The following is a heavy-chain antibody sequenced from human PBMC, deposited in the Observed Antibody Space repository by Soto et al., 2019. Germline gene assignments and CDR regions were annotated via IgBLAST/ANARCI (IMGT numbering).Heavy chain of an antibody. Sequence: ASVKVSCKASGYTFTSYAVHWVRQAPGQRLEWMGWINAGNGNTKYSQKFQGRVTITRDTSASTAYMELSSLRSEDTAVYYCARSGEIAVEELDYWGQGTLVTVSS. D-gene: IGHD6-19*01. V-gene: IGHV1-3*01. CDR3: ARSGEIAVEELDY. CDR1: GYTFTSYA. CDR2: INAGNGNT. J-gene: IGHJ4*02.